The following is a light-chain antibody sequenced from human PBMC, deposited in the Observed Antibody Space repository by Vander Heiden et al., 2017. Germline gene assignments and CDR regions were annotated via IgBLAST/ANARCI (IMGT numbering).Light chain of an antibody. CDR2: TAS. V-gene: IGKV1-39*01. CDR1: QSISTY. J-gene: IGKJ1*01. Sequence: DIQMTQSPSSVSASVGDRVTITCRASQSISTYLNWYHQEPGKAPELLIYTASSLQSGVPSRFSGSGSGTDFTLTISSLQPDDFATYYCQQSYRAPWTFGQGTKVEIK. CDR3: QQSYRAPWT.